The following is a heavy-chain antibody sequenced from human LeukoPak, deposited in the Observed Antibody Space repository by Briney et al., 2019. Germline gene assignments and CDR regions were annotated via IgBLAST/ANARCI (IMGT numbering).Heavy chain of an antibody. CDR3: ARQVSGSWAHGMDV. V-gene: IGHV4-39*07. CDR1: GGSISSSSYY. J-gene: IGHJ6*02. D-gene: IGHD6-13*01. Sequence: PSETLSLTCTVSGGSISSSSYYWGWIRQPPGKGLEWIGSIYYSGSTNYNPSLKSRVTISLDTSKNQFSLKLSSVTAADTAVYYCARQVSGSWAHGMDVWGQGTTVTVSS. CDR2: IYYSGST.